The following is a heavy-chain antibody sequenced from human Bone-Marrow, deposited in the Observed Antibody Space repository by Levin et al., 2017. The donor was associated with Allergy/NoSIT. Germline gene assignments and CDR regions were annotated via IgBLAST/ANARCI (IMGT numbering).Heavy chain of an antibody. CDR3: ARVSLVATSPDAFDI. CDR1: GYTFTDYY. J-gene: IGHJ3*02. D-gene: IGHD2-15*01. V-gene: IGHV1-2*02. CDR2: INPDSGGT. Sequence: ASVKVSCKASGYTFTDYYIHWVRQAPGQGLEWLGWINPDSGGTNYAQKFQGRVTMTRDTSISTAYMELSRLRSADTAVYYCARVSLVATSPDAFDIWGQGTMVTVSS.